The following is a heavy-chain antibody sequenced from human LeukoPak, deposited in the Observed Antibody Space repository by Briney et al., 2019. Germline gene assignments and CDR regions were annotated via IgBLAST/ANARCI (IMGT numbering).Heavy chain of an antibody. CDR1: GFTFSSYS. J-gene: IGHJ4*02. D-gene: IGHD2-2*03. CDR2: ISSSSSYI. Sequence: GGSLRLSCAASGFTFSSYSMNWVRQAPGKGLEWVSSISSSSSYIYYADSVKGRFTISRDNAKNSLYLQMNSLRAEDTAVYYCARVGGYCSSTSCFQFDYWGQGTLVTVSS. CDR3: ARVGGYCSSTSCFQFDY. V-gene: IGHV3-21*01.